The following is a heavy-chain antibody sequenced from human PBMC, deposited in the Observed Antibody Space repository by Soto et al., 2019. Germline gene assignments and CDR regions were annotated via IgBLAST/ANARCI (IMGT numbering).Heavy chain of an antibody. CDR2: INPNSGGT. V-gene: IGHV1-2*02. J-gene: IGHJ6*02. CDR3: ARASYYDFWSGYYRRAGYYYYGMDV. D-gene: IGHD3-3*01. CDR1: GYTFTGYY. Sequence: ASVKVSCKASGYTFTGYYMHWVRQAPGQGLEWMGWINPNSGGTNYAQKIQGRVTMTRDTSISTAYMELSRLRSDDTAVYYCARASYYDFWSGYYRRAGYYYYGMDVWGQGTTVTVSS.